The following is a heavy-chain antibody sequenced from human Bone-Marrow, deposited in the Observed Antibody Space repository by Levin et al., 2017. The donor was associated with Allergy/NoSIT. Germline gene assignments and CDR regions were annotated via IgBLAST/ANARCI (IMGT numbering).Heavy chain of an antibody. V-gene: IGHV4-59*01. CDR1: GGSITSYY. Sequence: SETLSLTCTVSGGSITSYYWSWIRQPPGKALEWIGYIYYSGDTNYNPSLKGRVTISVDTSKNQFSLKLSSVTAVDTAVYYCARDRVIVGSTNYYYGMDVWGQGTTVTVSS. D-gene: IGHD1-26*01. CDR2: IYYSGDT. J-gene: IGHJ6*02. CDR3: ARDRVIVGSTNYYYGMDV.